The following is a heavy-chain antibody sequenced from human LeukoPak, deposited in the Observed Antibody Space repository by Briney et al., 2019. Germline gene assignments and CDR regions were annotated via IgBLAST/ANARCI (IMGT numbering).Heavy chain of an antibody. CDR2: IIPILGIA. D-gene: IGHD3-16*02. CDR3: ARDLFATFGGVIPEP. CDR1: GGTFSSYA. J-gene: IGHJ5*02. V-gene: IGHV1-69*04. Sequence: ASVKVSCKASGGTFSSYAISWVRQAPGQGLEWMGRIIPILGIANYAQKFQGRVTITAVKSTSTAYMELSSLRSEDTAVYYCARDLFATFGGVIPEPWGQGTLVTVSS.